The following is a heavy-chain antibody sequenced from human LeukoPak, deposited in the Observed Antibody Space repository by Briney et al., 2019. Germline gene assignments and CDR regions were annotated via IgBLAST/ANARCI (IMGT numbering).Heavy chain of an antibody. CDR3: AKSYDDSGSYYVNYYYYYMDV. V-gene: IGHV3-23*01. CDR2: ISGSGGST. Sequence: GGSLRLSCAASGFTFSSYAMSWVRQAPGKGLEWVSAISGSGGSTYYADSVKGRFTISRDNSKNTLYLQMNSLRAEDTAVYYCAKSYDDSGSYYVNYYYYYMDVWGKGTTVTVSS. CDR1: GFTFSSYA. D-gene: IGHD1-26*01. J-gene: IGHJ6*03.